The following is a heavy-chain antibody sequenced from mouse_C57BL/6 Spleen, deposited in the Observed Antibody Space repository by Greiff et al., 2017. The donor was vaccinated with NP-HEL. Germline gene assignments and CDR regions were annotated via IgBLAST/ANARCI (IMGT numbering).Heavy chain of an antibody. V-gene: IGHV1-47*01. D-gene: IGHD1-1*01. Sequence: VQRVESGAELVKPGASVKMSCKASGYTFTTYPIEWMKQNHGKSLEWIGNFHPYNDDTKYNEKFKGKATLTVEKSSSTVYLELSRLTADDSAVYYCARRDYDGSSSFDYWGQGTTLTVSS. CDR3: ARRDYDGSSSFDY. J-gene: IGHJ2*01. CDR1: GYTFTTYP. CDR2: FHPYNDDT.